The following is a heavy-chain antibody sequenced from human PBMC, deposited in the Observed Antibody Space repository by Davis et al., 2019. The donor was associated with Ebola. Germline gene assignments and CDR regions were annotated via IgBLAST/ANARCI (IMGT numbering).Heavy chain of an antibody. Sequence: PSETLSLTCTVSGGSISSYYWSWIQQPAGKGLEWIGHIYNTWSTNYNPSLKSRVTMSLGTSKNLISLRLTSVTAADTAVYYCARNGSSSFSRYHYYGLDVWGQGTTVTVSS. CDR1: GGSISSYY. J-gene: IGHJ6*02. CDR3: ARNGSSSFSRYHYYGLDV. CDR2: IYNTWST. V-gene: IGHV4-4*07. D-gene: IGHD2-15*01.